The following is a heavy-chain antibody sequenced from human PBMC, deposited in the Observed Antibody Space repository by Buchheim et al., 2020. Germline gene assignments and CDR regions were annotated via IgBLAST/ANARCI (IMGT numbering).Heavy chain of an antibody. V-gene: IGHV3-23*01. J-gene: IGHJ4*02. CDR3: ARGTSGHDY. CDR1: GFTFSTYG. Sequence: EVQLLESGGALVQPGGSLRLSCAASGFTFSTYGMNWVRQAPGKGLEWVSSISGSGGTTFYSDSVKGRFTISRDNSKNTLYLQMNSLRAEDTAVYYCARGTSGHDYWGQGTL. CDR2: ISGSGGTT. D-gene: IGHD6-19*01.